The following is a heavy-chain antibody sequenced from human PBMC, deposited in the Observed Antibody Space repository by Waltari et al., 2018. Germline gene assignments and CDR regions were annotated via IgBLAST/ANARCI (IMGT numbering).Heavy chain of an antibody. Sequence: QVQLVQSGAEVKKPGASVKVSCKVSGYTLTELSMHWVRQAPGKGLEWMGGFDPEEGETIYEQKFQGRGTMTEDTSTDTAYMELSSLRSEDTAVYYCATDGGGLERRSDAFDIWGQGTMVTVSS. CDR1: GYTLTELS. CDR3: ATDGGGLERRSDAFDI. CDR2: FDPEEGET. V-gene: IGHV1-24*01. D-gene: IGHD1-1*01. J-gene: IGHJ3*02.